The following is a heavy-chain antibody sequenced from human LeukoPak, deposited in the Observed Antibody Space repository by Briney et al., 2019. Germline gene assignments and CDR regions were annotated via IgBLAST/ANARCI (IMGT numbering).Heavy chain of an antibody. D-gene: IGHD3-10*01. J-gene: IGHJ4*02. CDR2: IYYSGST. V-gene: IGHV4-30-4*01. CDR1: GGSISSGDYY. CDR3: ARNYYGSGSALFDY. Sequence: SETLSLTCTVSGGSISSGDYYWSWIRQPPGKGLEWIRYIYYSGSTYYNPSLKSRVTISVDTSKNQFSLKLSSVTAADTAVYYCARNYYGSGSALFDYWGQGTLVTVSS.